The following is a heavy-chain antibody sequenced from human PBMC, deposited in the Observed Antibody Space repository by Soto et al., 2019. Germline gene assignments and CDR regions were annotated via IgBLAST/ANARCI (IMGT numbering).Heavy chain of an antibody. J-gene: IGHJ4*03. CDR3: ARDSTSGSYWDY. D-gene: IGHD1-26*01. V-gene: IGHV4-59*01. Sequence: QVQLQESGPGLVKPSETLSLTCTVSGGSISSYYWNWIRQPPGKGLEWIGYIYYSGSTSYNPSLKGRVTLSVDTSKNQFSLRLSSVTAADPAVYYCARDSTSGSYWDYWGQGTLVTVSS. CDR2: IYYSGST. CDR1: GGSISSYY.